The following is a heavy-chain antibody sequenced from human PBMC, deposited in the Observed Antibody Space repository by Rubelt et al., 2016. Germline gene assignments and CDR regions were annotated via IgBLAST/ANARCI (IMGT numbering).Heavy chain of an antibody. CDR2: IGYDGSNK. CDR3: ARDLPDGYNYYFDY. Sequence: QVQLVESGGGVVQPGRSLRLSCAASGFTFSSYAMHWVRQAPGKGLEWVAGIGYDGSNKYYAGSVKGRFTISRDNSKTTLYLQTNSLRSEDTAVYYCARDLPDGYNYYFDYWGQGTLVTVSS. CDR1: GFTFSSYA. V-gene: IGHV3-33*08. J-gene: IGHJ4*02. D-gene: IGHD5-24*01.